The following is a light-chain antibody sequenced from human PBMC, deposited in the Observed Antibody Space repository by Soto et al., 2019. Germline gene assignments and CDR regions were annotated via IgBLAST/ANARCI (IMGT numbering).Light chain of an antibody. J-gene: IGKJ5*01. V-gene: IGKV3-20*01. CDR2: GKF. Sequence: EIVLTQSPVNLYFSPGERASLSWRASQSLSSSYFAWYQHKPGQGPRLLIYGKFTRATGIPDRFSGSGSGTDFTLTINRLEPEDFAVYYCQQHETSITFGKGPRLEIK. CDR1: QSLSSSY. CDR3: QQHETSIT.